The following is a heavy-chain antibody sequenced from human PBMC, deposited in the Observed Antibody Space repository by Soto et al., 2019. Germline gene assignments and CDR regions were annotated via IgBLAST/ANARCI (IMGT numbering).Heavy chain of an antibody. Sequence: QITLKESGPTLVKPTQTLTLTCTFSGFSLSTSGVGVGWIRQPPGKALEWLALIYWDDDKRYSPPLKSRLTXTXXTSKNQVVLTMTNMDPVDTATYYCTHSMVTAIPDYWGQGTLVTVSS. V-gene: IGHV2-5*02. CDR3: THSMVTAIPDY. D-gene: IGHD2-21*02. J-gene: IGHJ4*02. CDR2: IYWDDDK. CDR1: GFSLSTSGVG.